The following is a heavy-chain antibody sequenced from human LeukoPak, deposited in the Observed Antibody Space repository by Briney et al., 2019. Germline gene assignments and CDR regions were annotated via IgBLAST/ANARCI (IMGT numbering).Heavy chain of an antibody. CDR2: ISNDGSNK. D-gene: IGHD1-26*01. V-gene: IGHV3-30*18. CDR1: GFTFSSYG. J-gene: IGHJ4*02. CDR3: AKGDGRHSGSYALGDY. Sequence: PGGSLRLSCAASGFTFSSYGMHWVRQAPGKGLEWVAVISNDGSNKYYGDSVKGRLTISRDNSKNTLYLEMNSLRAEDTAVHYCAKGDGRHSGSYALGDYWGQGTLVTVSS.